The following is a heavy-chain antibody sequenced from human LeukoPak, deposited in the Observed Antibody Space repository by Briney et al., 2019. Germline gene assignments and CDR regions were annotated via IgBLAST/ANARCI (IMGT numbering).Heavy chain of an antibody. V-gene: IGHV3-74*01. CDR1: GFTFSSYW. CDR2: IKGDGSST. J-gene: IGHJ4*02. CDR3: ARDGYSFGHDFDY. D-gene: IGHD5-18*01. Sequence: GGSLRLSCAASGFTFSSYWMPWVRHTPGKGLVWVSRIKGDGSSTSYADSVKGRFTISRDNAKNTLYLQMNSLRAEDTAVYYSARDGYSFGHDFDYWGQGTLVTVSS.